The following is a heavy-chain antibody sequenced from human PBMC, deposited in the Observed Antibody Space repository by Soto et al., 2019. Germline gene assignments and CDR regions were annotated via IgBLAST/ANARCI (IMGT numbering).Heavy chain of an antibody. CDR1: GGSISSGGYS. CDR3: ARAPHIVEGEYFDY. V-gene: IGHV4-30-2*01. D-gene: IGHD2-21*01. Sequence: SETLSLTCAVSGGSISSGGYSWSWIRQPPGKGLEWIGYIYHSGSTYYNPSLKSRVTISVDRSKDQFSLKLSSVTAADTAVYYCARAPHIVEGEYFDYWGQGTLVTVS. CDR2: IYHSGST. J-gene: IGHJ4*02.